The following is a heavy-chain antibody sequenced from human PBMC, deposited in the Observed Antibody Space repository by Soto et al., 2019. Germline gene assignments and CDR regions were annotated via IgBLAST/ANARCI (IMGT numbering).Heavy chain of an antibody. CDR1: GGSIRSYC. D-gene: IGHD1-26*01. Sequence: SETLSLTCTVSGGSIRSYCWSWIRQPPGKGLEWIGYIYYSGSTNYNPSLKSRVTISVDTSKNQFSLKLSSVTAADTAVYYCAREGPGSGSYFDYWGQGTLVTVSS. J-gene: IGHJ4*02. CDR3: AREGPGSGSYFDY. V-gene: IGHV4-59*01. CDR2: IYYSGST.